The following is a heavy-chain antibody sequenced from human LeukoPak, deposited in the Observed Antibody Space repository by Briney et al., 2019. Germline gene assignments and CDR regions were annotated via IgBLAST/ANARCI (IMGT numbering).Heavy chain of an antibody. CDR2: ISGSSSYI. J-gene: IGHJ4*02. CDR1: GFTFTGYS. Sequence: GGSLRVSCAASGFTFTGYSMDWARQAPGKGMECVSSISGSSSYIYYADSVKGRFTISRDNAKNSLFLQMNSMRAEDTAVYYCASRPYDNSGYYYVWGQGTLVTVSS. D-gene: IGHD3-22*01. V-gene: IGHV3-21*01. CDR3: ASRPYDNSGYYYV.